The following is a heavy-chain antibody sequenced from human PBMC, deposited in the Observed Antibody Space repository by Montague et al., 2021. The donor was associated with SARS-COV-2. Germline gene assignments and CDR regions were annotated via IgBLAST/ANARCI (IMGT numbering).Heavy chain of an antibody. CDR3: ARVSSTALRGVIKTSGYYALDV. CDR1: GGSLRYSY. CDR2: IYHTGTT. Sequence: SETLSLTCSVSGGSLRYSYWTWIRQAPERGLEWNGYIYHTGTTKYNPALQSRLTISVDTAKNQFFLSLTSVTAADTAVYYCARVSSTALRGVIKTSGYYALDVWGPGTTVRVSS. J-gene: IGHJ6*01. V-gene: IGHV4-4*09. D-gene: IGHD3-10*01.